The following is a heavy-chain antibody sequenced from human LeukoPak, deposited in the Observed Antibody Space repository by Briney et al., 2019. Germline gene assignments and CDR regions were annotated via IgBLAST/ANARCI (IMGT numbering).Heavy chain of an antibody. V-gene: IGHV7-4-1*02. CDR1: GYTFTSYA. CDR3: ARSPQKDYYYYYMDV. Sequence: ASVKVSCKASGYTFTSYAMNWVRQAPGQGLEWMGWINTNTGNPTYAQGFTGRFVFSLDTSVSTAYLQISSLKAEDTAVYYCARSPQKDYYYYYMDVWGKGTTVTVSS. J-gene: IGHJ6*03. D-gene: IGHD2-15*01. CDR2: INTNTGNP.